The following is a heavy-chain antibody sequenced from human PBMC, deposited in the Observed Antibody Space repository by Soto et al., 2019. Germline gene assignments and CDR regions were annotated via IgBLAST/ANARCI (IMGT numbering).Heavy chain of an antibody. CDR2: INSDGSST. CDR3: ARVDGPTVETMFFDY. CDR1: GFTFSNYG. Sequence: PGGSLRLSCAGSGFTFSNYGLHWVRQAPGKGPVWVSRINSDGSSTSYADSVKGRFTLSRDNAHNSLYLQMDSLRDDDTAVYYCARVDGPTVETMFFDYWGQGSPVTVSS. D-gene: IGHD5-12*01. V-gene: IGHV3-74*01. J-gene: IGHJ4*02.